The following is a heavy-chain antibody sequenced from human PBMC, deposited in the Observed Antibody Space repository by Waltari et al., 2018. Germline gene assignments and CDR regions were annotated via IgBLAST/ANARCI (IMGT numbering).Heavy chain of an antibody. Sequence: QVQLVESGGGVVQPGRSLRLSCAASGFTFSSYAMHWVRQAPGKGLEWVAVISYDGSNKYYADSVKGRFTISRDNSKNTLYLQMNSLRAEDTAVYDCATTYSYGLAYYYYGMDVWGQGTTVTVSS. CDR3: ATTYSYGLAYYYYGMDV. CDR2: ISYDGSNK. J-gene: IGHJ6*02. CDR1: GFTFSSYA. V-gene: IGHV3-30-3*01. D-gene: IGHD5-18*01.